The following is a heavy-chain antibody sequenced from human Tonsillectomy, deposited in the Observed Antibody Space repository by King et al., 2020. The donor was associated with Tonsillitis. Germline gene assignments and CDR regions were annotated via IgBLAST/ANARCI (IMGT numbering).Heavy chain of an antibody. J-gene: IGHJ1*01. CDR3: AGTAFYDSSGYRDEYFQH. D-gene: IGHD3-22*01. V-gene: IGHV3-30*03. CDR1: GFTFRSYG. CDR2: ISYDGSNK. Sequence: VQLVESGGGVVQPGRSLRLSCAASGFTFRSYGMHWVRQAPGKGLEWVAVISYDGSNKYYADSVKGRFTISRDNSKNTLYLQMNSRRVEDTAVYYCAGTAFYDSSGYRDEYFQHWGQGTLITVSS.